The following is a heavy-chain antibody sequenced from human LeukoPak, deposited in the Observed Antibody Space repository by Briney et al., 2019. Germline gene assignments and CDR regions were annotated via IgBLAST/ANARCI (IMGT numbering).Heavy chain of an antibody. CDR1: GFTVSSNY. V-gene: IGHV3-53*01. CDR2: IYSGGST. Sequence: GGSLRLSCAASGFTVSSNYMSWVRQAPGKGLEWVSVIYSGGSTYYADSVKGRFTISRDNSKNTLYLQMNSLRAEDTAVCYCARTLDGSYYVLDYWGQGTLVTVSS. CDR3: ARTLDGSYYVLDY. D-gene: IGHD1-26*01. J-gene: IGHJ4*02.